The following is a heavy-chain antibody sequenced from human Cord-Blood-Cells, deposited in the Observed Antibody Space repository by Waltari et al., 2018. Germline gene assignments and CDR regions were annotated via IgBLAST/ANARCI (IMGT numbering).Heavy chain of an antibody. D-gene: IGHD6-13*01. V-gene: IGHV4-38-2*01. Sequence: QVQLQESGPGLVKPSETLSLTCAVSGYSISSGYYWGWIRQPPGKGLEWIGSIYHCGSTYYNPSLKCRVTISVDTSKNQFSLKLSSVTAADTAVYYCARKGAAAGTEYFQHWGQGTLVTVSS. CDR1: GYSISSGYY. CDR2: IYHCGST. CDR3: ARKGAAAGTEYFQH. J-gene: IGHJ1*01.